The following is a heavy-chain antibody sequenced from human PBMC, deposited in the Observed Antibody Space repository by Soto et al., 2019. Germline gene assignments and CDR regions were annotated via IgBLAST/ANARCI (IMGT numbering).Heavy chain of an antibody. CDR3: AKDPNWKPWIQLWYDNWFDP. CDR2: ISGSGGST. D-gene: IGHD5-18*01. V-gene: IGHV3-23*01. Sequence: EVQLLESGGGLVQPGGSLRLSCAASGFTFSSYAMSWVRQAPGKGLDWASAISGSGGSTYYADSVKGRFTISRDNSKNTLYLQMNSLRAEDTAVYYCAKDPNWKPWIQLWYDNWFDPWGQGTLVTVSS. J-gene: IGHJ5*02. CDR1: GFTFSSYA.